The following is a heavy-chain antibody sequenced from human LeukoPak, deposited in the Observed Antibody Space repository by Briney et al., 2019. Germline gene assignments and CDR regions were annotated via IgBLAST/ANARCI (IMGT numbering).Heavy chain of an antibody. J-gene: IGHJ4*02. D-gene: IGHD1-26*01. V-gene: IGHV3-21*01. Sequence: GGSLRLSCAASGFTFNSYSMNWVRQAPGKGLEWVSSISSSSSYIYYADSVKGRFTISRDNAKNSLYLQMNSLRAEDTAVYYCARASEWEPHFDSWGQGTLVTVSS. CDR1: GFTFNSYS. CDR2: ISSSSSYI. CDR3: ARASEWEPHFDS.